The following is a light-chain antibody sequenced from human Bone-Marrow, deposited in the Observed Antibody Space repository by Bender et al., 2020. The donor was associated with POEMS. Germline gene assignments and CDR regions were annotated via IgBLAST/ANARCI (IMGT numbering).Light chain of an antibody. V-gene: IGLV1-47*01. CDR2: THN. CDR3: VVWDDSLSQYV. J-gene: IGLJ1*01. CDR1: TSNIGRDR. Sequence: QSVLTQPPSASGTPGQMVTISCSGSTSNIGRDRVSWFQQVPGAAPKLLIDTHNQRPSGVPDRFSGSKSGTSASLAISGLRSEDEAEYYCVVWDDSLSQYVFGTGTKVTVL.